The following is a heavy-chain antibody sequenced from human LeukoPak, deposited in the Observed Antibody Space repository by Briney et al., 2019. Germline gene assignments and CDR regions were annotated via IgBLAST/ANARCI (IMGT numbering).Heavy chain of an antibody. D-gene: IGHD6-19*01. CDR3: ARSHSSGWYDDY. Sequence: AETLTLPCTVSGDPISGYYWRWIRQPPGKGLEWIGYIYYSGGTNYNPSLKSRVTISLDTSTNQFSLKLSSVTAADTAVYYCARSHSSGWYDDYWGQGTLVTVSS. V-gene: IGHV4-59*01. CDR2: IYYSGGT. J-gene: IGHJ4*02. CDR1: GDPISGYY.